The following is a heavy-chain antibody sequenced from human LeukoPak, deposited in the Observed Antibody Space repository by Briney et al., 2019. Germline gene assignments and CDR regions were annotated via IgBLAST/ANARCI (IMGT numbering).Heavy chain of an antibody. Sequence: GGSLGLSCAASGFTFSSYAMHWVRQAPGKGLEWVAVISYDGSNKYYADSVKGRFTISRDNSKNTLYLQMNSLRAEDTAVYYCARGPYDSSGYRSSWFDPWGQGTLVTVSS. D-gene: IGHD3-22*01. CDR3: ARGPYDSSGYRSSWFDP. CDR2: ISYDGSNK. J-gene: IGHJ5*02. CDR1: GFTFSSYA. V-gene: IGHV3-30*04.